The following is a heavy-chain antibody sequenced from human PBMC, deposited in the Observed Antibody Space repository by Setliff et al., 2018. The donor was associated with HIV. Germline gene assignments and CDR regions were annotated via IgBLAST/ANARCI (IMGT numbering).Heavy chain of an antibody. V-gene: IGHV4-59*11. CDR2: IYYSGST. Sequence: LSLTCTVSGGSISSHYWSWIRQPPGKGLEWIGSIYYSGSTNYNPSLKSRVTISVDTSKNQFSPKLSSVTAADTAVYYCARDPVPQKRNNFWSGYSDYWGQGTLVTVSS. CDR1: GGSISSHY. J-gene: IGHJ4*02. D-gene: IGHD3-3*01. CDR3: ARDPVPQKRNNFWSGYSDY.